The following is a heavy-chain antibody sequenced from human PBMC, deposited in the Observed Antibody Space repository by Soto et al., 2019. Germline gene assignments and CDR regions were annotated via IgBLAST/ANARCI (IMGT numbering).Heavy chain of an antibody. CDR2: FYSGGGT. CDR1: GFTVSSTY. Sequence: EVQLVESGGDLVQPGGSLRLSCAASGFTVSSTYMSWVRQPPGKGLEWVSVFYSGGGTYYADSVKGRFNLSRDHSKNTVYLQMNNLRAEDTAVYYCARDAYSRDWGQGTLVTVSS. CDR3: ARDAYSRD. D-gene: IGHD4-4*01. J-gene: IGHJ4*02. V-gene: IGHV3-66*01.